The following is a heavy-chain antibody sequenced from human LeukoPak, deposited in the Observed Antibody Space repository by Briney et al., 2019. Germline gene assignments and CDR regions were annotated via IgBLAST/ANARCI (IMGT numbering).Heavy chain of an antibody. Sequence: SETLSLTCAVYGGSFSGYYWSWIRQPPGKGLEWIGEINHSGSTNYNPSLKSRVTISVDTSKNQFSLKLSSVTAADTAVYYCARRGIAASFDPWGQGTLVTVSS. D-gene: IGHD6-13*01. CDR2: INHSGST. CDR1: GGSFSGYY. V-gene: IGHV4-34*01. CDR3: ARRGIAASFDP. J-gene: IGHJ5*02.